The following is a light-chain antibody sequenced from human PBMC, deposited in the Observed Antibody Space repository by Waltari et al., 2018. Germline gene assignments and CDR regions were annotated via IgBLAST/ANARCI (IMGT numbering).Light chain of an antibody. CDR1: QGISSW. Sequence: DIQMTQSPSSLSASVGDRVTITCQASQGISSWLAWYQQKPGKAPKLLIYDSSTLESGFPSRFSGSGSGTEFTLTINSLQPEDFATYYCEQHNSYPYSFGQGTKVEIK. CDR2: DSS. V-gene: IGKV1-9*01. J-gene: IGKJ2*03. CDR3: EQHNSYPYS.